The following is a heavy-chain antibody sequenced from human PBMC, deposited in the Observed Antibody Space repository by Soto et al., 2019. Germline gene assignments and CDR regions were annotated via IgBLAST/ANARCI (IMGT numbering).Heavy chain of an antibody. CDR2: ISYDGSNK. J-gene: IGHJ6*02. CDR3: AKALQYWYYGIDV. Sequence: QVQLVESGGGVVQPGRSLRLSCAASGFTFSSYGMHWVRQAPGKGLEWVAVISYDGSNKYYADSVKGRFTISRDNSKNTLYLQMNSLRAEDTAVYYCAKALQYWYYGIDVWGQGTTVTVSS. CDR1: GFTFSSYG. V-gene: IGHV3-30*18. D-gene: IGHD4-4*01.